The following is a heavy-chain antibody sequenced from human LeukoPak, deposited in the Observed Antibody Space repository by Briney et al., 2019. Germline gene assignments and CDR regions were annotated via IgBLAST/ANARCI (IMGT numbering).Heavy chain of an antibody. CDR1: GFTVSRNY. D-gene: IGHD2-2*01. CDR2: IYSGGDT. CDR3: ARSPPASPFDY. V-gene: IGHV3-53*01. J-gene: IGHJ4*02. Sequence: GGSLRLSCAASGFTVSRNYMSWVRQTPGKGLEWVSIIYSGGDTYYGDSVKGRFTISRDISKNTLYLQMNNLRAEDTAFYYCARSPPASPFDYWGQGALVTVSS.